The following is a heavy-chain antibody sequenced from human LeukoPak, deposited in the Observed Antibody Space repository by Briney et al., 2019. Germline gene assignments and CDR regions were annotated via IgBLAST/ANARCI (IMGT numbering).Heavy chain of an antibody. D-gene: IGHD6-6*01. CDR1: GGSISSYY. V-gene: IGHV4-59*12. CDR3: ARYDSSSSGAFDI. J-gene: IGHJ3*02. CDR2: IYHSGST. Sequence: PSETLSLTCTVSGGSISSYYWSWTRQPPGKGLEWIGYIYHSGSTYYNPSLKSRVTISVDRSKNQFSLKLSSVTAADTAVYYCARYDSSSSGAFDIWGQGTMVTVSS.